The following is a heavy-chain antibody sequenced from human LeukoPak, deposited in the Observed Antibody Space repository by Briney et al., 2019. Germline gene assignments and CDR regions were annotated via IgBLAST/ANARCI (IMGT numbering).Heavy chain of an antibody. Sequence: GGSLRLSCAASGFTFKNYWISWVRQAPGKGLEWVANIKHDGSDKYHVDSVKGRFTISRDNAKNSLYLQMNSLRVEDTAVYYCARDRDSSDYWGQGTLVVVSS. CDR2: IKHDGSDK. CDR3: ARDRDSSDY. CDR1: GFTFKNYW. J-gene: IGHJ4*02. V-gene: IGHV3-7*01. D-gene: IGHD6-13*01.